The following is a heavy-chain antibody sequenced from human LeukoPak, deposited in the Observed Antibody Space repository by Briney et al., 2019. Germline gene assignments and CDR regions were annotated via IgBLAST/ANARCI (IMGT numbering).Heavy chain of an antibody. CDR2: INSDGSST. Sequence: PGGSLRLSCAASGFTFSSYWMHWVRHAPGKGLVWVSRINSDGSSTSYADSVKGRFTISRDNAKNTLYLQMNSLRAEDTAVYYCVRGALNFRYLPSGFDYWGQGTLVTVSS. CDR3: VRGALNFRYLPSGFDY. V-gene: IGHV3-74*01. D-gene: IGHD1-26*01. J-gene: IGHJ4*02. CDR1: GFTFSSYW.